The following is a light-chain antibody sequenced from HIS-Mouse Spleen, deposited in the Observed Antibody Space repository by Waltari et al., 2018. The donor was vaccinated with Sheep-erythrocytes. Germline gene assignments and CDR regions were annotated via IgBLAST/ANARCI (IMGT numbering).Light chain of an antibody. J-gene: IGLJ3*02. Sequence: QSALTQPRSVSGSPGQSVTISCTGTSSHVGGYNYVSWYQQQPGKAPKLMIYDVSKRPSGVPVRCSGSKSGNTASLTISGLQAEDEADYYCCSYAGSYTWVFGGGTKLTVL. CDR1: SSHVGGYNY. CDR3: CSYAGSYTWV. CDR2: DVS. V-gene: IGLV2-11*01.